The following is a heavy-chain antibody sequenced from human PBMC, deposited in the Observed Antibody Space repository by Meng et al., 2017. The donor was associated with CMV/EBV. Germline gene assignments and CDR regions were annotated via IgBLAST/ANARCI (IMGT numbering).Heavy chain of an antibody. CDR1: GGSISSYY. V-gene: IGHV4-4*07. J-gene: IGHJ4*02. CDR3: ARHGDTAMVVGIDY. Sequence: LQKSRPGVVKTSELLSLRCTVSGGSISSYYWRWTRQPAGKGLEWIGRIYTSGSTNYNPSLKSRVTMSVDTSKNQFSLKLSSVTAADTAVYYCARHGDTAMVVGIDYWGQGTLVTVSS. D-gene: IGHD5-18*01. CDR2: IYTSGST.